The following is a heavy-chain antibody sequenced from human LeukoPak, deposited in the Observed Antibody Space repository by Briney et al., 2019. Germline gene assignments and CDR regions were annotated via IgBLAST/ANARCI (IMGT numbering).Heavy chain of an antibody. J-gene: IGHJ4*02. Sequence: GGSLRLSCAASGFTFSNYWMGWVRQAPGKGLEWVSSISYTGTYIYYADSVKGRFTISRDNAQNSLYLQMNSLRAEDTAIYYCVRDRGTYRPVDYWGQGTLVTVSS. D-gene: IGHD1-26*01. V-gene: IGHV3-21*04. CDR1: GFTFSNYW. CDR2: ISYTGTYI. CDR3: VRDRGTYRPVDY.